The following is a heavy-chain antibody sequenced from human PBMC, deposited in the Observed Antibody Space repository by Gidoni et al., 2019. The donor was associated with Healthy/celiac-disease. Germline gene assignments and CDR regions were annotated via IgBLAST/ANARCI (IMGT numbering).Heavy chain of an antibody. CDR1: GGTFSSYA. Sequence: QVQLVQSGAEVKKPGSSVKVSCNASGGTFSSYAISWVRQAPGQGLEWMGGLIPIFGTANYAQKVQGRVTITADESTSTAYMERSSLRSEDTAVYYCARGDGGYDPPTPHYWGQGTLVTVSS. CDR2: LIPIFGTA. CDR3: ARGDGGYDPPTPHY. J-gene: IGHJ4*02. D-gene: IGHD5-12*01. V-gene: IGHV1-69*01.